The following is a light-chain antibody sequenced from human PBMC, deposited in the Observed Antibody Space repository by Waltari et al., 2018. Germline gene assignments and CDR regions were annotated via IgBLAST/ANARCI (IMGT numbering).Light chain of an antibody. Sequence: SYELTQPPSVSVSPGQTASITCSGDKLGDKYACWYQQKPGQSPVLVIYQDTKRPSGIPERFSGSNSGNTATLTISGTQAMDEADYYCQAWDGSTVVFGGGTKLTVL. J-gene: IGLJ2*01. CDR2: QDT. CDR1: KLGDKY. V-gene: IGLV3-1*01. CDR3: QAWDGSTVV.